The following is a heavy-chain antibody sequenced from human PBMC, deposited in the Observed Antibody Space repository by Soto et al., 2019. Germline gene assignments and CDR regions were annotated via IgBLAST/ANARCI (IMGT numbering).Heavy chain of an antibody. J-gene: IGHJ5*02. Sequence: EVQLLESGGGLVQPGGSLRLSCAASGFTFSSYAMSWVRQAPGKGLEWVSAISGSGGSTYYADSVKGRFTISRDNSKNTLYLQMNSLKAEDTAVYYCAKGSYSNYVGGWFDPWGQGTLVTVSS. CDR1: GFTFSSYA. V-gene: IGHV3-23*01. D-gene: IGHD4-4*01. CDR3: AKGSYSNYVGGWFDP. CDR2: ISGSGGST.